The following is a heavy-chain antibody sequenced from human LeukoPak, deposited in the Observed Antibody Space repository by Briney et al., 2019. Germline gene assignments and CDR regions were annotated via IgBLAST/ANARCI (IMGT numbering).Heavy chain of an antibody. V-gene: IGHV1-2*02. J-gene: IGHJ4*02. CDR1: GYTFTGYY. CDR2: INPNSGGT. D-gene: IGHD6-19*01. CDR3: ARDNRQFAYIAVAGTRRYYFDY. Sequence: ASVKVSCKASGYTFTGYYMHWVRQAPGQGLEWMGWINPNSGGTNYAQKFQGRVTMTRDTSISTAYMELSRLRSDDTAVYYCARDNRQFAYIAVAGTRRYYFDYWGQGTLVTVSS.